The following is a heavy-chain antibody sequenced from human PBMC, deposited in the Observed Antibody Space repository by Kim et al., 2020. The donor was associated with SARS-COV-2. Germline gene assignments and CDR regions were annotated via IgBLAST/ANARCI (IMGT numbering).Heavy chain of an antibody. J-gene: IGHJ5*02. CDR1: GFTFSDYA. V-gene: IGHV3-73*01. Sequence: GGSLRLSCAASGFTFSDYAMSWVRQASGKGLEWVGRIRSRASCYATAYAASVKGMFTSSRDDSKNTAYLQMNSLKTEDTAVYYCTSKLRFCSSTSCSNAFLSWGERAPVTAS. CDR3: TSKLRFCSSTSCSNAFLS. D-gene: IGHD2-2*01. CDR2: IRSRASCYAT.